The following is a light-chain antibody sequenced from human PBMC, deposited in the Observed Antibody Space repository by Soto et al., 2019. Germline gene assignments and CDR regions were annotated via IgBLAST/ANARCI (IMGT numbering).Light chain of an antibody. J-gene: IGLJ2*01. Sequence: QSVLTQPPSASGSPGQSVTISCTGTSSDVGGYNYVSWYQQHPGNAPKLMIYEVSKRPSGVPDRFSGSKSGNTASLTVSGLQAEDEADYYCSSYAGSNTVFGGGTQLTVL. CDR2: EVS. CDR3: SSYAGSNTV. V-gene: IGLV2-8*01. CDR1: SSDVGGYNY.